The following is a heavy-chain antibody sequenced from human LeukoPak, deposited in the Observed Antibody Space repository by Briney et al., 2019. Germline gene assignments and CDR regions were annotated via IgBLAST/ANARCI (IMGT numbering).Heavy chain of an antibody. V-gene: IGHV4-4*07. J-gene: IGHJ6*03. CDR1: GGSISSYY. CDR2: IYISGKI. D-gene: IGHD5/OR15-5a*01. Sequence: SETLSLTCTVSGGSISSYYWSWIRQPAGKGLEWIGRIYISGKINYNPSLKSRVTMSVDTSKNQFSLKLSSVTAADTAVYYCARDRTLYVPIYYYYYMDVWGKGTTVTISS. CDR3: ARDRTLYVPIYYYYYMDV.